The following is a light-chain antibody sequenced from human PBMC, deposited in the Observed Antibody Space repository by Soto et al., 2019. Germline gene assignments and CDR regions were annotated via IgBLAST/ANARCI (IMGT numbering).Light chain of an antibody. CDR2: GNN. CDR1: SSNIGAGYD. J-gene: IGLJ3*02. V-gene: IGLV1-40*01. Sequence: QSVLTQPPSVSGAPGQRVTISCTGSSSNIGAGYDVHWYQQLPGTAPKLLIFGNNNRPSGVPDRFSGSKSGTSASLAITGFKAEDEADYYCQSYDSSLIGWVFGGGTKLTVL. CDR3: QSYDSSLIGWV.